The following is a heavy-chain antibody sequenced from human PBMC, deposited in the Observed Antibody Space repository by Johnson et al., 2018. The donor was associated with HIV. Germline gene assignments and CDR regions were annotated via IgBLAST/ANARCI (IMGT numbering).Heavy chain of an antibody. CDR1: GFTVSSNY. CDR2: IYSGGST. V-gene: IGHV3-66*01. Sequence: MQLVESGGGLVQPGGSLRLSCAASGFTVSSNYMSWVRQAPGKGLEWVSVIYSGGSTYYADSVKGRFTISRDNSKNTLYLQMNSLRAEDTAVYYCARDIMMAGSYYDAFDIWGQGTMVTVSS. CDR3: ARDIMMAGSYYDAFDI. D-gene: IGHD3-10*01. J-gene: IGHJ3*02.